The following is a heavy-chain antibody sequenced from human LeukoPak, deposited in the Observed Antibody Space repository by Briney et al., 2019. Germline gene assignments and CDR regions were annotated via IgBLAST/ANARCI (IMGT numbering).Heavy chain of an antibody. CDR1: GYTFTSYY. Sequence: GASVKVSCKASGYTFTSYYMHWVRQAPGKGLEWMGGFDPEDGETIYAQKFQGRVTMTEDTSTDTAYMELSSLRSEDTAVYYCATAPPGIAAASTDYWGQGTLVTVSS. CDR2: FDPEDGET. V-gene: IGHV1-24*01. J-gene: IGHJ4*02. CDR3: ATAPPGIAAASTDY. D-gene: IGHD6-13*01.